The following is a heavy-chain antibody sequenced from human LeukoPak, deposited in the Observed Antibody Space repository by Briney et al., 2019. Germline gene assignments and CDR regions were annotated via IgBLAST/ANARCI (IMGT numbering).Heavy chain of an antibody. D-gene: IGHD6-13*01. Sequence: PGGSLRLSCAASGFTFSSYSMNWVRQAPGKGLVWVSRINSDGSSTSYADSVKGRFTISRDNAKNTLYLQMNSLRAEDTAVYYCAREHGEWQLVDYYYGMDVWGQGTTVTVSS. CDR1: GFTFSSYS. CDR2: INSDGSST. CDR3: AREHGEWQLVDYYYGMDV. J-gene: IGHJ6*02. V-gene: IGHV3-74*01.